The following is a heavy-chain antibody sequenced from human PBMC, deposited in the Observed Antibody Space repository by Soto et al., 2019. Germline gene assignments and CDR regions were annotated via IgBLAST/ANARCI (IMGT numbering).Heavy chain of an antibody. V-gene: IGHV3-48*01. CDR2: INSGSTTI. CDR3: LNGDYY. D-gene: IGHD4-17*01. J-gene: IGHJ4*02. Sequence: EEQLVESGGGLAQPGGSLILSCAASGFSFSSHIMYWVRQAPGKGLEWVSSINSGSTTIYYADSVQGRFTISRDNAKNSLYLQMNSLRADDTAVYYCLNGDYYVGQGTLVTVSS. CDR1: GFSFSSHI.